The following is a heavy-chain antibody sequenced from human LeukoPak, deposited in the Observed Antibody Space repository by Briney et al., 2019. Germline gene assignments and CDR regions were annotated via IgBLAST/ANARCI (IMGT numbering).Heavy chain of an antibody. CDR1: GFTFSSYS. CDR3: AKDLDVTTAFDY. J-gene: IGHJ4*02. Sequence: GGSLRLSCAASGFTFSSYSMNWVRQAPGKGLEWVSSISSSSSYIYYADSVKGRFTISRDNSKNTLYLQMNSLRAEDTAVYYCAKDLDVTTAFDYWGQGTLVTVSS. D-gene: IGHD4-17*01. CDR2: ISSSSSYI. V-gene: IGHV3-21*01.